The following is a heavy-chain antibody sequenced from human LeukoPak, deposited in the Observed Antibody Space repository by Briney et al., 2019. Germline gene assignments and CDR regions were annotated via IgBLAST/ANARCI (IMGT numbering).Heavy chain of an antibody. D-gene: IGHD3-10*01. V-gene: IGHV4-34*01. CDR2: INHSGST. Sequence: SETLCLTCAVYGGSFSGYYWSWIRQPPGKGLEWIGEINHSGSTNYNPSLKSRVTISVDTSKNQFSLKLSSVTAADTAVYYCARRGKVRGVDNWFDPWGQGTLVTVTS. J-gene: IGHJ5*02. CDR3: ARRGKVRGVDNWFDP. CDR1: GGSFSGYY.